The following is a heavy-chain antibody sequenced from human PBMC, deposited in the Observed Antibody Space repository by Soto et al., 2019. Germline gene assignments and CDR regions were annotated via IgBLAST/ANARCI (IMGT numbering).Heavy chain of an antibody. CDR3: AHSPFYGDKLDY. D-gene: IGHD4-17*01. Sequence: QITLKESGPTLVKPTQTLTLTCTFSGFSFSTGGVGVGWIRQPPGKALEWLSVIYWDDDKRYSPSLKSRLTITKDTSKNQVVLRISNMDPVDTATYFCAHSPFYGDKLDYWGQGTLVTVSS. CDR1: GFSFSTGGVG. CDR2: IYWDDDK. V-gene: IGHV2-5*02. J-gene: IGHJ4*02.